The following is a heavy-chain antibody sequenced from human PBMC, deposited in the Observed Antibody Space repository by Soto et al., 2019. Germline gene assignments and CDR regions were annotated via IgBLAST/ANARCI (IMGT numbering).Heavy chain of an antibody. CDR3: AGLRTADCSSSSCGLDS. CDR2: IIPILGIT. Sequence: QVQLVQSGAEVKKPGSSVKVSCKASGGTFSSYTINWVRQAPGHGLEWMGRIIPILGITNYAQRFQGRVTITADKSTSTAYMELSSLRSEDTAVYYCAGLRTADCSSSSCGLDSWGQGTLVTVSS. J-gene: IGHJ4*02. V-gene: IGHV1-69*02. CDR1: GGTFSSYT. D-gene: IGHD2-2*01.